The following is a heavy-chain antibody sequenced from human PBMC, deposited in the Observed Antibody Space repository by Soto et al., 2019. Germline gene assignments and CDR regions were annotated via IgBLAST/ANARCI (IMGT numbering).Heavy chain of an antibody. CDR2: IYSGGST. J-gene: IGHJ4*02. V-gene: IGHV3-53*01. D-gene: IGHD5-18*01. CDR3: ARVRVGYSYGYRSYYFDY. Sequence: GGSLRLSCAASGFTVSSNYMSWVRQAPGKGLEWVSVIYSGGSTYYADSVKGRFTISRDNSKNTLYLQMNSLRAEDTAVYYCARVRVGYSYGYRSYYFDYWGQGTLVTVSS. CDR1: GFTVSSNY.